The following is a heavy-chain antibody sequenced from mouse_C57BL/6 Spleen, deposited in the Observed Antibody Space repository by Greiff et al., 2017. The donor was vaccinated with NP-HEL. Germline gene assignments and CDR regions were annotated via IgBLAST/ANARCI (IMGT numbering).Heavy chain of an antibody. D-gene: IGHD1-1*02. CDR2: IDPSDSYT. CDR3: ARSGYMDYYAMDY. CDR1: GYTFTSYW. J-gene: IGHJ4*01. V-gene: IGHV1-69*01. Sequence: QVQLQQPGAELVMPGASVKLSCKASGYTFTSYWMHWVKPRPGQGLEWIGEIDPSDSYTNYNQKFKGKSTLTVDKSSSTAYMQLSSLTSEDSAVYYCARSGYMDYYAMDYWGQGTSVTVSS.